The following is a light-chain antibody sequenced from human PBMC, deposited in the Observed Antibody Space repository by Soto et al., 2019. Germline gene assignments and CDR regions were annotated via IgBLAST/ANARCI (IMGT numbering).Light chain of an antibody. CDR2: KAS. J-gene: IGKJ1*01. V-gene: IGKV1-5*03. CDR3: QQYNSYPWT. Sequence: DIQMTQSPSTLSASVGDRVTITCRASQSISSWLAWYQQKPGKAPKHLIYKASSLESGVPSRFSGCGSGTEFTLTISSLQPDDFATYYCQQYNSYPWTFGQGTKVEIK. CDR1: QSISSW.